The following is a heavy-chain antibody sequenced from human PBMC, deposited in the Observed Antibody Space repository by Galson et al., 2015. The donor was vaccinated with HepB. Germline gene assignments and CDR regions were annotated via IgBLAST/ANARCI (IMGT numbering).Heavy chain of an antibody. CDR1: GFTVSSNY. J-gene: IGHJ5*02. V-gene: IGHV3-66*02. CDR2: IYSGGST. Sequence: SLRLSCAASGFTVSSNYMSWVRQAPGKGLEWVSVIYSGGSTDYADSVKGRFTISRDNSKNTLYLQMNSLRAEDTAVYYCARYQLLIAVTPRGWFDPWGQGTLVTVSS. CDR3: ARYQLLIAVTPRGWFDP. D-gene: IGHD6-19*01.